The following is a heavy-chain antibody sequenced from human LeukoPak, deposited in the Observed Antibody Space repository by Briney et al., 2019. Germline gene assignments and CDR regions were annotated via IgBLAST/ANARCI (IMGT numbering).Heavy chain of an antibody. D-gene: IGHD3-9*01. CDR3: ARDRNYDILTSLDY. J-gene: IGHJ4*02. Sequence: ASVKVSCKASGYTFTGYYMHWVRQAPGQGLEWIGWINPNSGGTNYAQKFQGRVTMTRDTSISTAYMELSRLRSDDTAVYYCARDRNYDILTSLDYWGQGTLVTVSS. V-gene: IGHV1-2*02. CDR2: INPNSGGT. CDR1: GYTFTGYY.